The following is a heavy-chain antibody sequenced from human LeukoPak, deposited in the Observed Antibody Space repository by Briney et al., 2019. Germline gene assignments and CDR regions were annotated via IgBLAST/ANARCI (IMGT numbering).Heavy chain of an antibody. J-gene: IGHJ4*02. Sequence: PSETLSLTCAVYGGSFSGYYWSWIRQPPGKGLEWIGEINHSGSTNYNPSLKSRVTISVDTSKNQFSLKLSSVTAADTAVYYCARGNDYVWGSYRNYFDYWGQGTLVTVSS. CDR1: GGSFSGYY. CDR2: INHSGST. D-gene: IGHD3-16*02. V-gene: IGHV4-34*01. CDR3: ARGNDYVWGSYRNYFDY.